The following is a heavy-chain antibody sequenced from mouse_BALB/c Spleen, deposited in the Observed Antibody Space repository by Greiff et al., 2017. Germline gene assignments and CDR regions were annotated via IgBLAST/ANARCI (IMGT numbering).Heavy chain of an antibody. D-gene: IGHD2-4*01. CDR2: ISSGGST. CDR3: ARVTMITLFAY. CDR1: GFTFSSYA. V-gene: IGHV5-6-5*01. Sequence: EVKLVESGGGLVKPGGSLKLSCAASGFTFSSYAMSWVRQTPEKRLEWVASISSGGSTYYPDSVKGRFTISRDNARNILYLQMSSLRSEDTAMYYCARVTMITLFAYWGQGTLVTVSA. J-gene: IGHJ3*01.